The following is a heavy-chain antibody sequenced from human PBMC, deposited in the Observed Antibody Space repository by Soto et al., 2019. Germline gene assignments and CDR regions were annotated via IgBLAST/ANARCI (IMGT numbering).Heavy chain of an antibody. CDR1: GGSISSGGYY. Sequence: ETLSLTCTVSGGSISSGGYYWSWIRQHPGKGLEWVANIKQDGSEKYYVDSVKGRFTISRDNAKNSLYLQMNSLRAEDTAVYYCARAGVGGDYPGGAFDIWGQGTMVTVSS. CDR2: IKQDGSEK. J-gene: IGHJ3*02. D-gene: IGHD4-17*01. V-gene: IGHV3-7*03. CDR3: ARAGVGGDYPGGAFDI.